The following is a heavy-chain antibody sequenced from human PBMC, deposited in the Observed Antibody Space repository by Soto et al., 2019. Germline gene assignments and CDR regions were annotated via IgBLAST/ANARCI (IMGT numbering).Heavy chain of an antibody. D-gene: IGHD3-22*01. CDR2: IYHSGST. V-gene: IGHV4-30-2*01. CDR3: ASAFGSSGYR. Sequence: QLQLQESGSGLVKPSQTLSLTCAVSGGSISSGGYSWSWIRQPPGKGLEWIGYIYHSGSTYYNPSLXSXVXLXLDRSKNQFSRKLSSVTAADTAVYSCASAFGSSGYRWGQGTLVTVSS. CDR1: GGSISSGGYS. J-gene: IGHJ4*02.